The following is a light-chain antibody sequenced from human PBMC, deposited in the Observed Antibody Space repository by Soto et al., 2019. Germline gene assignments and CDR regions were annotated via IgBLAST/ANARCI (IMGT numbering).Light chain of an antibody. V-gene: IGKV3-11*01. J-gene: IGKJ2*01. Sequence: EIVLTQSPATLSLSPGERATLSCRASQSVSGYLAWYQQKPGQAPRLLIYDATNRATGIPARFSGSGSGTDFTLTISSLEPEDFGVYYCQQRHHWLRTFGQGTKLEVK. CDR3: QQRHHWLRT. CDR2: DAT. CDR1: QSVSGY.